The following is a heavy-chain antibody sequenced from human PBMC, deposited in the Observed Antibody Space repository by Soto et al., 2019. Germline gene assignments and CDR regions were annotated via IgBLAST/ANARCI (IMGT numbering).Heavy chain of an antibody. D-gene: IGHD2-2*01. V-gene: IGHV1-18*04. J-gene: IGHJ6*02. CDR2: ISAYNGNT. CDR3: ARGGGYCSSTSCYYLGSPYGMDV. CDR1: GYTFTSYV. Sequence: ASVKVSCKASGYTFTSYVISWVRQAPGQGLEWMGWISAYNGNTNYAQKLQGRVTMTTDTSTSTAYMELRSLRSDDTAVYYCARGGGYCSSTSCYYLGSPYGMDVWGQGTTVTVSS.